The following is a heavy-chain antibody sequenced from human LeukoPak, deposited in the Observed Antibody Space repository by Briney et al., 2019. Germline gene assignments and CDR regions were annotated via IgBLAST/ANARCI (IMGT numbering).Heavy chain of an antibody. D-gene: IGHD6-13*01. CDR1: GFTFSSYA. CDR3: AREQYSSSWVDY. J-gene: IGHJ4*02. Sequence: GRSLRLSCAASGFTFSSYAMHWVRQAPGKGLEWVTVISYDGSNRYYADSVKGRFTISRDNSKNTPYLQMNSLRAEDTAVYYCAREQYSSSWVDYWGQGTLVTVSS. V-gene: IGHV3-30-3*01. CDR2: ISYDGSNR.